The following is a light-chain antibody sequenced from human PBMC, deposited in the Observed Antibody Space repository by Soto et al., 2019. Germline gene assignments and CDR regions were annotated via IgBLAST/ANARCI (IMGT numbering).Light chain of an antibody. Sequence: EIVLTQSPSTLSLSPGERATLSCRASQSVSSYLAWYQQKPGQAPRLLIYDASNRATGIPARFSGSGFGTAFTLTISSLEPEVFAVSATTESYTF. J-gene: IGKJ2*01. CDR3: TESYT. V-gene: IGKV3-11*01. CDR2: DAS. CDR1: QSVSSY.